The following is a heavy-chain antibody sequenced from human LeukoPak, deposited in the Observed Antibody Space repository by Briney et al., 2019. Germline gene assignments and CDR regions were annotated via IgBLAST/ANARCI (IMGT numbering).Heavy chain of an antibody. V-gene: IGHV1-18*01. Sequence: ASVKVSCKASGYTFTSYGISWVRQAPGQGLEWMGWISAYSGNTNYAQKLQGRVTMTTDTSTSTAYMELRSLRSDDTAVYYCAREAVVPAAIFLDYWGQGTLVTVSS. D-gene: IGHD2-2*02. CDR3: AREAVVPAAIFLDY. CDR2: ISAYSGNT. J-gene: IGHJ4*02. CDR1: GYTFTSYG.